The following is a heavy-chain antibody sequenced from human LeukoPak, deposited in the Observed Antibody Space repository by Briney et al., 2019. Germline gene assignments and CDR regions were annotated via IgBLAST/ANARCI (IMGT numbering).Heavy chain of an antibody. CDR3: TTDDLQGRGGTLFDF. V-gene: IGHV3-15*01. J-gene: IGHJ4*02. Sequence: PGGSLRLSCTASGFTFSTAWMSWVRQAPGKGLEWVGRIKSKIEGGTTDYVAPVKGRFTLSRDDSENTVYLQMNTLKTEDTAIYYCTTDDLQGRGGTLFDFWGQGTLVTVSS. CDR2: IKSKIEGGTT. CDR1: GFTFSTAW.